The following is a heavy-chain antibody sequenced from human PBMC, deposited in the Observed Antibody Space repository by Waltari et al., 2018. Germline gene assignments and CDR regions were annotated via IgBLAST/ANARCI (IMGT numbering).Heavy chain of an antibody. J-gene: IGHJ2*01. CDR2: LHSRGRT. CDR3: ARGESSSGYYSHSWGYFDL. CDR1: GGSISRGGYY. D-gene: IGHD3-22*01. Sequence: QVQLQESGPGLVKPSQTLSLTCPVSGGSISRGGYYWSWIRPHPGKGLEWMGYLHSRGRTYYNPSLNSRVTISGDTSKNQFSRKVSAVTAADTAVYYCARGESSSGYYSHSWGYFDLWGRGTLVTVSS. V-gene: IGHV4-31*03.